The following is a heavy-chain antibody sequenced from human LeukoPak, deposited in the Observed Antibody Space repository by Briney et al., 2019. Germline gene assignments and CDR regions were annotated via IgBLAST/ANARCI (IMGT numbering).Heavy chain of an antibody. J-gene: IGHJ5*02. V-gene: IGHV4-59*01. Sequence: SETLSLTCTVSGGSISSYYWSWIRQPPGKGLEWIGYIYYSGSTNYNPSLKSRVTISVDTSKNQFSLKLSSVTAADTAVYYCASVLGRNWFDPLGQGTLVTVSS. CDR3: ASVLGRNWFDP. D-gene: IGHD1-1*01. CDR2: IYYSGST. CDR1: GGSISSYY.